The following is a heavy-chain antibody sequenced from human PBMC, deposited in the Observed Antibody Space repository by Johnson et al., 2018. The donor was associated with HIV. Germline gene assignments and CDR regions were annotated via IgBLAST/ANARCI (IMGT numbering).Heavy chain of an antibody. D-gene: IGHD3-10*01. V-gene: IGHV3-9*01. J-gene: IGHJ3*02. CDR2: ISWNSGSI. Sequence: LVESGGGLVQPGRSLRLSCAASGFTFDDYAMHWVRQAPGKGLEWVSGISWNSGSIGYADSVKGRFTISRDNAKNSLYLQMNSLRAEDTALYYCARDVASVYGSGDHAFDIWGQGTMVTVSS. CDR1: GFTFDDYA. CDR3: ARDVASVYGSGDHAFDI.